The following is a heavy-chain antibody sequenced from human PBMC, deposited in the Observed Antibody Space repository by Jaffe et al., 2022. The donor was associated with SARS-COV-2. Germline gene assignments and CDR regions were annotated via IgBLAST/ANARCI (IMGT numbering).Heavy chain of an antibody. J-gene: IGHJ4*02. V-gene: IGHV1-3*04. CDR2: IYTSNGNT. Sequence: QVQLVQSGAEVKEPGASVKVSCKASGYTFTNHAIHWVRQAPGQRLEWMGGIYTSNGNTKYPQNVQGRVTITRDTPASTAYMELSSLRSEDTAVYYCARESVPVTGGFDFWGQGTLVTVSS. D-gene: IGHD3-16*01. CDR1: GYTFTNHA. CDR3: ARESVPVTGGFDF.